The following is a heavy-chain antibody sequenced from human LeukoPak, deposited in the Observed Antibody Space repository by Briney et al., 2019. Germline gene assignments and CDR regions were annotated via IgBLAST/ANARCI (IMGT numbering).Heavy chain of an antibody. CDR2: ISSSSSYI. Sequence: PGGSLRLSCAASGFTFSSYSMNWVRQAPGKGLEWVSSISSSSSYIYYADSVKGRFTISRDNAKNSLYLQVNSLRAEDTAVYYCARIYDSSGPSFDYWGQGTLVTVSS. CDR1: GFTFSSYS. D-gene: IGHD3-22*01. CDR3: ARIYDSSGPSFDY. V-gene: IGHV3-21*01. J-gene: IGHJ4*02.